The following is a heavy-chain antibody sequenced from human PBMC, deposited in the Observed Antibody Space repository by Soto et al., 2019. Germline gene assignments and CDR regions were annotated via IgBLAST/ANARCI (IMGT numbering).Heavy chain of an antibody. CDR3: GGTETGYHDFWSPRNHDAFDI. Sequence: ASVKVSCKASGYTFTSYDINWERQATGQGLEWMGWMNPNSGNTGYAQKFQGRVTMTRNTSISTAYMELSSLRSEDTAVYYCGGTETGYHDFWSPRNHDAFDISGQGTMVTVAS. V-gene: IGHV1-8*01. CDR1: GYTFTSYD. D-gene: IGHD3-3*01. J-gene: IGHJ3*02. CDR2: MNPNSGNT.